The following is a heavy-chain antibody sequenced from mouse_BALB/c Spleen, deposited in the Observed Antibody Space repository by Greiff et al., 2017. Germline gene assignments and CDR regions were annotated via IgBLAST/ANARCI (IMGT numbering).Heavy chain of an antibody. J-gene: IGHJ2*01. V-gene: IGHV1-15*01. CDR2: IDPETCGT. Sequence: QVQLQQSGAELVRPGASVTLSCKASGYTFTDYEMHWVKQTPVHGLEWIGAIDPETCGTAYNQKFKGKATLTADKSSSTAYMELRSLTSEDSAVYYCTRERGTTVVAGSLDYWGQGTTLTVSS. CDR3: TRERGTTVVAGSLDY. CDR1: GYTFTDYE. D-gene: IGHD1-1*01.